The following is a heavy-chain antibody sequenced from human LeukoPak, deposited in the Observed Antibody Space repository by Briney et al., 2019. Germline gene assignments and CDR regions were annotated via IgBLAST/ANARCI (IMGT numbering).Heavy chain of an antibody. CDR3: ASYPLTYNWFDP. CDR2: IYYSGST. Sequence: SETLSLTCTVSGGSISSSSYYWGWLRQPPGKGLEWIGSIYYSGSTYYNPSLKSRVTISVDTSKNQFSLKLSSVTAAGTAVYYCASYPLTYNWFDPWGQGTLVTVSS. V-gene: IGHV4-39*01. J-gene: IGHJ5*02. CDR1: GGSISSSSYY. D-gene: IGHD3-16*01.